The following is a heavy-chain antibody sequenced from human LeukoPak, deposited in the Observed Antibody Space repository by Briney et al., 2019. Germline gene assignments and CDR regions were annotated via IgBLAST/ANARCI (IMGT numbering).Heavy chain of an antibody. D-gene: IGHD2-2*01. Sequence: ASVKVSCKVSGYTHTELSMHWVRQAPGKGLEWMGGFDPEDGETIYAQKFQGRVTMTEDTSTDTAYMELSSLRSEDTAVYYCATGTLVVPAALTPRFDYWGQGTLVTVSS. CDR3: ATGTLVVPAALTPRFDY. CDR2: FDPEDGET. CDR1: GYTHTELS. J-gene: IGHJ4*02. V-gene: IGHV1-24*01.